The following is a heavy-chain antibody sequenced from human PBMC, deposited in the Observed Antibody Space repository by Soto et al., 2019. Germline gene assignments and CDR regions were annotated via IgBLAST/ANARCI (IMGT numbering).Heavy chain of an antibody. CDR3: VSSRTAVFGDALDI. J-gene: IGHJ3*02. V-gene: IGHV4-59*03. CDR1: GGSISSYF. D-gene: IGHD2-21*02. Sequence: SETLSLTYSVSGGSISSYFESWIRQAPGKGLEWIGCIYDSGDANYNPSLKSRVAISLDTSKNQFSLKLSSVTAADAAVYYCVSSRTAVFGDALDIWALGTMVTVS. CDR2: IYDSGDA.